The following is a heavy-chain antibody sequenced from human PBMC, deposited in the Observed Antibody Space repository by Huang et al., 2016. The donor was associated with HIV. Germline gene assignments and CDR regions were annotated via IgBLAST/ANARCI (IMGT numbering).Heavy chain of an antibody. J-gene: IGHJ3*01. CDR1: GGSISTRDYF. Sequence: QLQLQESGPGLVNPSETLSLTCIVSGGSISTRDYFWGWIRQPQGKGVEWIGSIYYSGSTYYNPSLKRRVTVSADTSSNQLSLNMRSVTAADTAVYYCARQLKVLVIGPGLDALDLWGQGTMVTVAS. CDR3: ARQLKVLVIGPGLDALDL. D-gene: IGHD3-9*01. V-gene: IGHV4-39*01. CDR2: IYYSGST.